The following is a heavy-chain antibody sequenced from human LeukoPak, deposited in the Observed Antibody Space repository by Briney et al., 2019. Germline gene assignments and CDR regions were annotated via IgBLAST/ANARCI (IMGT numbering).Heavy chain of an antibody. CDR1: AFTFSSYG. CDR2: IRYDGSNK. V-gene: IGHV3-30*02. CDR3: ARDPGKFRKIDY. Sequence: VGSLRLSCAASAFTFSSYGMHWVRQAPGKGLEWVAFIRYDGSNKYYADSVKGRFTISRDNSKNTLYLQMNSLRAEDTAVYYCARDPGKFRKIDYWGQGTLVTVSS. D-gene: IGHD3-10*01. J-gene: IGHJ4*02.